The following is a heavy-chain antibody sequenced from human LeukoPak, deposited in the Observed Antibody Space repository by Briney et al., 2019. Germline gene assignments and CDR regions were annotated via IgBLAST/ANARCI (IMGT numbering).Heavy chain of an antibody. CDR3: ARDRSVDYFDY. J-gene: IGHJ4*02. CDR1: RFTFSNHG. CDR2: IWYDGSNK. D-gene: IGHD3-3*01. Sequence: GALRLSCAASRFTFSNHGMHWVRQAPGKGLEWVAVIWYDGSNKCYADSVKGRFTISRDNSKNMLYLQMNSLRAEDTGVYFCARDRSVDYFDYWGQGTLVTVSS. V-gene: IGHV3-33*01.